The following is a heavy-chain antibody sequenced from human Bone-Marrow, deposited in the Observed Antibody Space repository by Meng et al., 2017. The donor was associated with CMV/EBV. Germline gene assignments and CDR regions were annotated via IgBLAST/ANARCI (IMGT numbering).Heavy chain of an antibody. Sequence: GESLKISCAASGFTFSSYGMHWVRQAPGKGLEWVAFIRYDGSKKYYADSVKGRFTISRDNSKNTLYLQMNSLRAEDTAVYYCAKDRSRGGYDSHAFDIWGQGAMVTVSS. CDR1: GFTFSSYG. J-gene: IGHJ3*02. V-gene: IGHV3-30*02. CDR3: AKDRSRGGYDSHAFDI. CDR2: IRYDGSKK. D-gene: IGHD5-12*01.